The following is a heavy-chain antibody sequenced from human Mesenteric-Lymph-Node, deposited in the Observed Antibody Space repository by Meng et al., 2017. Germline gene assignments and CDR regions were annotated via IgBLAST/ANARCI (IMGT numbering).Heavy chain of an antibody. D-gene: IGHD3-10*01. CDR2: ISYDGSKE. J-gene: IGHJ4*02. CDR1: GFTFSSYP. Sequence: GGSLRLSCAASGFTFSSYPMHWVRQAPGKGPEWLTAISYDGSKEYYADSVKGRLTISRDNSKNTLDLQMNSLAPEDTGVYYCAREPGVGEYYYWGQGTLVTVSS. V-gene: IGHV3-30*01. CDR3: AREPGVGEYYY.